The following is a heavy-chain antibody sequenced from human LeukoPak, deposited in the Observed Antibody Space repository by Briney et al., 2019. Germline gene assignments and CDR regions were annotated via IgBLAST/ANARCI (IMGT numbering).Heavy chain of an antibody. CDR2: IYYSGST. J-gene: IGHJ5*02. V-gene: IGHV4-39*07. CDR3: ARAYSSSWYFNWFDP. D-gene: IGHD6-13*01. CDR1: GGSISSSSYY. Sequence: SETLSLTCTVSGGSISSSSYYWGWIRQPPGKGLEWIGSIYYSGSTYYNPSLKSRVTISIDTSKNQFSLKPSSVTAADTAVYFCARAYSSSWYFNWFDPWGQGTLVTVSS.